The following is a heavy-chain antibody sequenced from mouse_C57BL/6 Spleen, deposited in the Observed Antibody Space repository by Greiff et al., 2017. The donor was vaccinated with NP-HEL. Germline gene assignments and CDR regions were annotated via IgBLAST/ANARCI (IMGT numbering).Heavy chain of an antibody. D-gene: IGHD1-1*01. V-gene: IGHV1-82*01. CDR3: ARDGTVRGYY. J-gene: IGHJ2*01. Sequence: VKLQESGPELVKPGASVKISCKASGYAFSSSWMNWVKQRPGKGLEWIGRIYPGDGDTNYNGKFKGKATLTADKSSSTAYMQLSSLTSEDSAVYFCARDGTVRGYYWGQGTTLTVSS. CDR1: GYAFSSSW. CDR2: IYPGDGDT.